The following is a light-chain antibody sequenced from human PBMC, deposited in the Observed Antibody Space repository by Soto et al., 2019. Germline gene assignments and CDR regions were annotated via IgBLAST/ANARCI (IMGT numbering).Light chain of an antibody. CDR1: QSVSSD. Sequence: ETVMTQSPATLSVSPGERATLSCRASQSVSSDLAWYQQRPGQAPRVLIYGASTRATGFPARFSGRGSGTEFTLTVSSLQSEDFAIYYCQQYNNWPGTVGQGT. CDR3: QQYNNWPGT. V-gene: IGKV3-15*01. J-gene: IGKJ1*01. CDR2: GAS.